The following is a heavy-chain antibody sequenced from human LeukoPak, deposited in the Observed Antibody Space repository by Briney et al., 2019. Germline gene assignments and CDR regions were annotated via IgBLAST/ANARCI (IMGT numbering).Heavy chain of an antibody. CDR1: GGSISSSSYY. CDR2: IYYSGST. CDR3: ARHGPSKLRYFDWLLYAFDY. J-gene: IGHJ4*02. V-gene: IGHV4-39*01. Sequence: PSETLSLTCTVSGGSISSSSYYWGWIRQPPGKGLEWIGSIYYSGSTYYNPSLKSRVTISVYTSKNQFSLKLSSVTAADTAVYYCARHGPSKLRYFDWLLYAFDYWGQGTLVTVSS. D-gene: IGHD3-9*01.